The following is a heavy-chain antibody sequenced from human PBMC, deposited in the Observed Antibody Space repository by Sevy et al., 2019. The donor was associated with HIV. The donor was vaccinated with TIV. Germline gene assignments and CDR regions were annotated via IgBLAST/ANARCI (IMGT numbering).Heavy chain of an antibody. J-gene: IGHJ4*02. D-gene: IGHD3-16*01. CDR3: VRDGGAWTPDY. Sequence: GGSLRLSCAGSGFTFSRHWINWVRQAPGRGLEWVASIKQDGSERHYVDSVKGRFTVSRDNAKNTAYLQTSSLRGEDTAVYYCVRDGGAWTPDYWGQGALVTVSS. V-gene: IGHV3-7*03. CDR2: IKQDGSER. CDR1: GFTFSRHW.